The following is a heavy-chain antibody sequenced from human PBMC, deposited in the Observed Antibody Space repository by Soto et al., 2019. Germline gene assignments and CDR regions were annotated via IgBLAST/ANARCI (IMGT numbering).Heavy chain of an antibody. V-gene: IGHV4-30-4*01. CDR3: AREVVPAAIFDY. CDR1: GGSISSGDYY. CDR2: IYYSGST. J-gene: IGHJ4*02. Sequence: LSLTCTVSGGSISSGDYYWSWIRQPPGKGLEWIGYIYYSGSTYYNPSLKSRVTISVDTSKNQFSLKLSSVTAADTAVYYCAREVVPAAIFDYWGQGTLVTVSS. D-gene: IGHD2-2*02.